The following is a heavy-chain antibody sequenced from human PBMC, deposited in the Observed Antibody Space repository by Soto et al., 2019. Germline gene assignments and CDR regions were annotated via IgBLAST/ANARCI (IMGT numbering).Heavy chain of an antibody. V-gene: IGHV5-51*01. Sequence: GKSLKISCKGSGYSFTSYWIGWVRQMPGKGLEWMGIIYPGDSDTRYSPSFQGQVTISADKSISTAYLQWSSLKASDTAMYYCARRSPLTDSPSDAFDIWGQGTMVTVSS. CDR1: GYSFTSYW. CDR3: ARRSPLTDSPSDAFDI. CDR2: IYPGDSDT. J-gene: IGHJ3*02.